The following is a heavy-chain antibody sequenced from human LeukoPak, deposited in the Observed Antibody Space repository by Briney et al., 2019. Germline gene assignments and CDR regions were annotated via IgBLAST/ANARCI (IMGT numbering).Heavy chain of an antibody. CDR3: SRDLPFEE. CDR1: GYTVTGCY. CDR2: IKHNSGGT. D-gene: IGHD2/OR15-2a*01. V-gene: IGHV1-2*04. Sequence: ASVTVSCKCSGYTVTGCYMHWVRQARGQGREWMGWIKHNSGGTNYPRKLQGWVTINRDTSIRTAHIALKRLCAGDTAGYLCSRDLPFEEGGRGTLVTVSS. J-gene: IGHJ4*02.